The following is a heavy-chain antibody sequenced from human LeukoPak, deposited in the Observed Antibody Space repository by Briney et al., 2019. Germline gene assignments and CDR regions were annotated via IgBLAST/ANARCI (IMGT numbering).Heavy chain of an antibody. Sequence: GGSLRLSCTVSGFTVSSNSMSWVRQAPGKGLEWVSYISGSGSAIYYADSVKGRFTISRDNAKNSLYLQMNSLRAEDTAVYYCARDGYHYYGSGTYFGYYYMDVWGKGTTVTISS. J-gene: IGHJ6*03. D-gene: IGHD3-10*01. CDR3: ARDGYHYYGSGTYFGYYYMDV. V-gene: IGHV3-48*04. CDR1: GFTVSSNS. CDR2: ISGSGSAI.